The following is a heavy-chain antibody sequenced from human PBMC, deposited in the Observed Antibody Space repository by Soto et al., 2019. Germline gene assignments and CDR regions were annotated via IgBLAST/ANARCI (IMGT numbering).Heavy chain of an antibody. CDR1: GYTFTSYA. CDR2: INAGNGNT. Sequence: QVQLVQSGAEVKKPGASVKVSCKASGYTFTSYAMHWVRQAPGQRLEWMGWINAGNGNTKYSQKFQGRVTITRDTSASTAYMELSSLRSEDTAVYYCARGDYDLLTGYYNWFDPWGHGTLVTVAS. V-gene: IGHV1-3*01. D-gene: IGHD3-9*01. J-gene: IGHJ5*02. CDR3: ARGDYDLLTGYYNWFDP.